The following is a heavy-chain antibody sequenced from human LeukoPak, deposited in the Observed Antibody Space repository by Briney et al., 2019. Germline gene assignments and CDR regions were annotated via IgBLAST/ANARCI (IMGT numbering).Heavy chain of an antibody. J-gene: IGHJ4*02. D-gene: IGHD1-14*01. Sequence: PGGSPRLSCAASGFTFSSYAMSWVRQAPGKGLEWVSAISGSGGSTYYADSVKGRFTIYRDNSKNTLYLQMNSLRAEDTAVYYCAKATTGSVTTFDYWGQGTLVTVSS. CDR2: ISGSGGST. CDR3: AKATTGSVTTFDY. CDR1: GFTFSSYA. V-gene: IGHV3-23*01.